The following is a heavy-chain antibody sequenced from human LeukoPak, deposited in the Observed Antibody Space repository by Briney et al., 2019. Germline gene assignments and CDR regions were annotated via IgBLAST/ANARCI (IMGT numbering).Heavy chain of an antibody. CDR2: ISAYNGNT. CDR3: AREGYSYGLNWFDP. D-gene: IGHD5-18*01. CDR1: GYTFTSYG. J-gene: IGHJ5*02. V-gene: IGHV1-18*01. Sequence: ASVKVSCKASGYTFTSYGISWVRQAPGQGLEWMGWISAYNGNTNYAQKLQGRVAMTTDTSTSTAYMELRSLRSDDTAVYYCAREGYSYGLNWFDPWGQGTLVTVSS.